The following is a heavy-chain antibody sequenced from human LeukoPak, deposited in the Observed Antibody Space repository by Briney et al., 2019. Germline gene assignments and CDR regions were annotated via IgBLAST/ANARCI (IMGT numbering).Heavy chain of an antibody. CDR2: IIPIFGTA. CDR3: AREIDRDDYNRFFDY. Sequence: GASVKVSCKASGGTFSSYAISWVRQAPGQGLEWMGGIIPIFGTANYAQKFQGRVTITRDTSANTAYMEMSSLRSEDTAVYYCAREIDRDDYNRFFDYWGQGTLVSVSS. D-gene: IGHD5-24*01. CDR1: GGTFSSYA. J-gene: IGHJ4*02. V-gene: IGHV1-69*05.